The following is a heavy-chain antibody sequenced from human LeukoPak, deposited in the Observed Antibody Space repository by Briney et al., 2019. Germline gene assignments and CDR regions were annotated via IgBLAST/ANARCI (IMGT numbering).Heavy chain of an antibody. CDR2: VNSDGTGT. J-gene: IGHJ6*03. V-gene: IGHV3-74*01. CDR3: IRTLIVATSTYMYV. CDR1: GFTFSSYW. D-gene: IGHD5-12*01. Sequence: GGSLRLSCAASGFTFSSYWMHWVRQAPGKGLVWVSRVNSDGTGTTYADSVEGRFTISRDNAKNTLYLQMNSLRAEDTAIYYCIRTLIVATSTYMYVWGKGTTVTVSS.